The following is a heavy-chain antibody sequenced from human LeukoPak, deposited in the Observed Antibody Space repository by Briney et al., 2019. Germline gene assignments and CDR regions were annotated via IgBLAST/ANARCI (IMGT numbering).Heavy chain of an antibody. D-gene: IGHD3-10*01. V-gene: IGHV4-34*01. Sequence: SETLSLTCAVYGGSFSGYYWSWIRQPPGKGLEWIGEINHSGSTNYNPSLKSRVTISVDTSKNQFSLKLSSVTAADTAVYYCARFGYGSDFDYWGQGTLATVSS. CDR2: INHSGST. CDR3: ARFGYGSDFDY. CDR1: GGSFSGYY. J-gene: IGHJ4*02.